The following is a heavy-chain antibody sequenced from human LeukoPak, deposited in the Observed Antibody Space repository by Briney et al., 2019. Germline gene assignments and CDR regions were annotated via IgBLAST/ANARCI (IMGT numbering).Heavy chain of an antibody. Sequence: KPSETLSLTCTVSGGSVSSGSYYWSWIRQHPGKGLEWIGSIYYSGSTNYNPSLKSRVTISVDTSKNQFSLKMSSVTAMDTAVYYCASSEYSGSPPYYYYGVDVWGQGTTVTVSS. CDR3: ASSEYSGSPPYYYYGVDV. V-gene: IGHV4-31*03. D-gene: IGHD1-26*01. J-gene: IGHJ6*02. CDR1: GGSVSSGSYY. CDR2: IYYSGST.